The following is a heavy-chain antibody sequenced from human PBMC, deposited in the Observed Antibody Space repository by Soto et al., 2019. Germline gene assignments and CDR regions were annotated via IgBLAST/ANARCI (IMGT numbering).Heavy chain of an antibody. V-gene: IGHV4-59*01. Sequence: SETLCLTCTVSGGSISSYYLSWIRQPPGKGLEWIGYIYYSGSTNYNPSLKSRVTISVDTSKNQFSLKLSSVTAADTAVYYCARAPRGNYGYPSYFDYWGQGTLVTVSS. CDR3: ARAPRGNYGYPSYFDY. CDR1: GGSISSYY. CDR2: IYYSGST. D-gene: IGHD3-10*01. J-gene: IGHJ4*02.